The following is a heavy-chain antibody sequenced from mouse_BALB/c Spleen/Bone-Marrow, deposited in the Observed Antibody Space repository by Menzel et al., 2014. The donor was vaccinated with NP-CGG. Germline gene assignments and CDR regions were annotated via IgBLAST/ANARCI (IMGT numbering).Heavy chain of an antibody. J-gene: IGHJ3*01. CDR3: ARSEYYRYAWFGY. Sequence: LQQSGAELVKPGASVKMSCKTSGYTFTSYNMHWVKQKPGQGLEWIGATYPGNGDTSYNQKFKDKATLTADKSSSTAYMQLSSLTSGDSAVYYCARSEYYRYAWFGYWGQGTLVTVSA. CDR2: TYPGNGDT. V-gene: IGHV1-12*01. D-gene: IGHD2-14*01. CDR1: GYTFTSYN.